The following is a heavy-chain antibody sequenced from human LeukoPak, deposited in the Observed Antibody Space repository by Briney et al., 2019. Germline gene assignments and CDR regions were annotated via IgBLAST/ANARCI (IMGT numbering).Heavy chain of an antibody. V-gene: IGHV1-69*05. Sequence: ASVKVSCKASGGTFSSYAISWVRQAPGQGLEWMGRIIPIFGTANYAQKFQGRVTITTDESTSTAYMELSSLRSEDTAVYYCASGLYDSSGYYYFLDYWGQGTLVTVSS. CDR2: IIPIFGTA. CDR1: GGTFSSYA. CDR3: ASGLYDSSGYYYFLDY. D-gene: IGHD3-22*01. J-gene: IGHJ4*02.